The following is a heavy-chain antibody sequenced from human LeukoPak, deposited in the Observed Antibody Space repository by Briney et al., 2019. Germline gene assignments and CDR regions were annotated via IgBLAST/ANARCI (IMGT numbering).Heavy chain of an antibody. V-gene: IGHV3-48*02. CDR2: ITASGTAM. CDR1: GFTFSSYS. Sequence: GGPLRLSCAASGFTFSSYSMNWVRQAPGKGLEWVSHITASGTAMFYADSVKGRFTISRDNAKNSLYLQMNSLRDEGTAVYYCASSGSYRFDYWGQGTLVTVSS. D-gene: IGHD1-26*01. J-gene: IGHJ4*02. CDR3: ASSGSYRFDY.